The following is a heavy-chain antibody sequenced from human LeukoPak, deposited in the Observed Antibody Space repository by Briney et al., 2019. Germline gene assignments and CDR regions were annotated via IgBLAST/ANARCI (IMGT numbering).Heavy chain of an antibody. Sequence: GESLKISCKGSRYNFTTYWIAWVRQMPGKGLEWMGIIYPGDSKTRYSPSFQGQVTLSVDKSITTAYLQWSSLKASDTAMYYCARLSSTWSQYLSYYYMDVWATGTTVTVSS. D-gene: IGHD2/OR15-2a*01. CDR1: RYNFTTYW. CDR2: IYPGDSKT. CDR3: ARLSSTWSQYLSYYYMDV. V-gene: IGHV5-51*01. J-gene: IGHJ6*03.